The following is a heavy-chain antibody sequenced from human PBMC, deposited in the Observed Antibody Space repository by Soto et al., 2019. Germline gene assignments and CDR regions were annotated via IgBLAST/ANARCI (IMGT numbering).Heavy chain of an antibody. CDR2: IYYTGSA. Sequence: QVQLQESGPGLVKPSQTLSLTCTVSGGSISTGGYYWSWIRQYPGKGLEWIGYIYYTGSAHYNPSLTSRVTMAVDTSNNHFSLKLPSVTAADTAVYYCARGRSDIAVVPVDFWGPGTRVSVSS. CDR3: ARGRSDIAVVPVDF. V-gene: IGHV4-31*03. CDR1: GGSISTGGYY. D-gene: IGHD2-2*01. J-gene: IGHJ4*02.